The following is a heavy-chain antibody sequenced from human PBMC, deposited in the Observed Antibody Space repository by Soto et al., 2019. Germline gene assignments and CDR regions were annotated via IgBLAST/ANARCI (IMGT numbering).Heavy chain of an antibody. Sequence: EVQLLESGGGLVQPGGSLRLSCAASGFTFSTYAMSWVRQAPGKGLEWVSAISGSGDSTNYADSVKGRFTISRDNSKSTLYLQMNSLRADDTAVYYCLKDKLRWNYFDYWGQGTLVTVSS. V-gene: IGHV3-23*01. J-gene: IGHJ4*02. CDR2: ISGSGDST. D-gene: IGHD4-17*01. CDR3: LKDKLRWNYFDY. CDR1: GFTFSTYA.